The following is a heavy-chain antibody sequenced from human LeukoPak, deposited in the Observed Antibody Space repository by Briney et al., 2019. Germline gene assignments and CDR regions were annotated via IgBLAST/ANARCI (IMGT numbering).Heavy chain of an antibody. CDR1: GYSFTSYW. Sequence: GESLKISCKGSGYSFTSYWIGWVRQMPGKGLEWMGIIYPGDSDTRYSPSFQGQVTISADRSISTAYLQWSSLKASDTAMYYCARQYSSSLGWFDPWGQGTLVTVSS. CDR3: ARQYSSSLGWFDP. V-gene: IGHV5-51*01. D-gene: IGHD6-13*01. CDR2: IYPGDSDT. J-gene: IGHJ5*02.